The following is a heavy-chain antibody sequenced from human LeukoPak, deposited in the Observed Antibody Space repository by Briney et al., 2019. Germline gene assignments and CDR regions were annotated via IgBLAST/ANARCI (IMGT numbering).Heavy chain of an antibody. CDR3: ARGAMGITMVRGVDYYYYMDV. Sequence: GASVKVSCKASGYTFTGYYMHWVRQAPGQGLEWMGWINPNSGGTNYAQKFQGRVTMTRDTSISTAYMELSRLRSDDTAVYYCARGAMGITMVRGVDYYYYMDVWGKGTTVTVSS. D-gene: IGHD3-10*01. CDR2: INPNSGGT. J-gene: IGHJ6*03. CDR1: GYTFTGYY. V-gene: IGHV1-2*02.